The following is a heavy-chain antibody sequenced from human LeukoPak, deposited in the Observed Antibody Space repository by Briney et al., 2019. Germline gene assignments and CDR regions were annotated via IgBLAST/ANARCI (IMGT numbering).Heavy chain of an antibody. D-gene: IGHD3-10*01. CDR3: AKTTYYYGSGSYYRAFDI. Sequence: SETLSLTCTVSGGSISSYYWSWIRQPAGKGLEWIGRIYTSGSTNYNPSLKSRVTMSVDTSKNQFSLKLSSVTAADTAVYYCAKTTYYYGSGSYYRAFDIWGQGTMVTVSS. CDR2: IYTSGST. V-gene: IGHV4-4*07. J-gene: IGHJ3*02. CDR1: GGSISSYY.